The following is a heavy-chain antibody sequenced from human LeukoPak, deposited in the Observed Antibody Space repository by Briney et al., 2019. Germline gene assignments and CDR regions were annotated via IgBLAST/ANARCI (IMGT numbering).Heavy chain of an antibody. V-gene: IGHV3-21*01. CDR3: ARSGGYSGPLNN. CDR1: GFTFNTYS. J-gene: IGHJ4*02. CDR2: ISSSGTYT. D-gene: IGHD5-12*01. Sequence: AGGSLRLSCAASGFTFNTYSMNWVRQAPGKGLEWVSSISSSGTYTYYADSVKGRFTISRDNAKNSLYLQMNSLRAEDTAVYYCARSGGYSGPLNNWGQGTLVTVSS.